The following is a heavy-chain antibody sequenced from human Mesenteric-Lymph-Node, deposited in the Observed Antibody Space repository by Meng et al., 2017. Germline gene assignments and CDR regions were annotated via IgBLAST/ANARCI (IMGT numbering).Heavy chain of an antibody. D-gene: IGHD3-9*01. J-gene: IGHJ5*02. Sequence: SETLSLTCSVSGGSINSQNYFWGWIRQSPGKGLEWIGSVNYRGSTFYNPSLKSRVTISVDTSKNKFSLKMDPVTAADTAVYYCARKDYDIVAGYNWFDPWGQGMLVTSPQ. CDR2: VNYRGST. CDR1: GGSINSQNYF. CDR3: ARKDYDIVAGYNWFDP. V-gene: IGHV4-39*07.